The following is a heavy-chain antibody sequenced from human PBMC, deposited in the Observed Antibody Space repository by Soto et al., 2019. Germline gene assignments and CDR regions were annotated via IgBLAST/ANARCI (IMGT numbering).Heavy chain of an antibody. CDR2: IYYSGST. CDR1: GGSISSGGYY. D-gene: IGHD3-22*01. J-gene: IGHJ3*02. V-gene: IGHV4-31*03. CDR3: ARDRVGYYDSSGYYTDAFDI. Sequence: SSETLSLTCTVSGGSISSGGYYRSWIRQHPGKGLEWIGYIYYSGSTYYNPSLKSRVTISVDTSKNQFSLKLSSVTAADTAVYYCARDRVGYYDSSGYYTDAFDIWGQGTMVTFSS.